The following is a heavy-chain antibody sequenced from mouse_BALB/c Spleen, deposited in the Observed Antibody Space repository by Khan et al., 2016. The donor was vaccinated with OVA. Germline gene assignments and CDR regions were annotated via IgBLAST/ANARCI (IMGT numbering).Heavy chain of an antibody. D-gene: IGHD1-1*01. CDR1: GYSFTGYF. V-gene: IGHV1-20*02. Sequence: VRLQQSGPELVKPGASVKISCKASGYSFTGYFMNWVMQSLGKSLEWIGRINPHIGETFYNPKFKGKATLTVDESSSTAHLELRSLASEDSAVYYCSRIYGSDFDYWGQGTTLTVSA. CDR3: SRIYGSDFDY. J-gene: IGHJ2*01. CDR2: INPHIGET.